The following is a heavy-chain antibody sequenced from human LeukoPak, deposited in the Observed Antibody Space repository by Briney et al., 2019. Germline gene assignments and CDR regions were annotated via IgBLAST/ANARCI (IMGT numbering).Heavy chain of an antibody. J-gene: IGHJ5*02. CDR2: MNPNSGNT. D-gene: IGHD2-2*01. V-gene: IGHV1-8*03. CDR3: ARGRRGDIVVVPAAVFSKLRNNWFDP. Sequence: ASVKVSCKASGYSFSKYSINWVRQATGQGLEWMGWMNPNSGNTGYAQKFQGRVTITRNTSISTAYMELSSLRSEDTAVNYCARGRRGDIVVVPAAVFSKLRNNWFDPWGQGTLVTASS. CDR1: GYSFSKYS.